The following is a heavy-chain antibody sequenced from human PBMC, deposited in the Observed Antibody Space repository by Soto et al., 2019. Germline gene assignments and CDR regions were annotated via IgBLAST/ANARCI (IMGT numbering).Heavy chain of an antibody. V-gene: IGHV5-10-1*01. D-gene: IGHD2-2*02. CDR2: IDPSDSYT. Sequence: GESLKISCKGSGYSFTSYWISWVRQMPGKGLEWMGRIDPSDSYTNYSPSFQGHVTISADKSISTAYLQWSSLKASDTAMYYCASLGYCSSTSCYTTYSGMDIWGQRNTLTV. CDR3: ASLGYCSSTSCYTTYSGMDI. CDR1: GYSFTSYW. J-gene: IGHJ6*02.